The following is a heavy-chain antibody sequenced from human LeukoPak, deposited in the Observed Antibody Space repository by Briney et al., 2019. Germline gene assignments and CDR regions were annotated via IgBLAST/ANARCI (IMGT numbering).Heavy chain of an antibody. D-gene: IGHD3-10*01. V-gene: IGHV3-23*01. J-gene: IGHJ4*01. Sequence: GGSLRLSCSVSGFTFSNYAMHWVRQAPGKGLEWVSLISGGSGNIYYVDSVKGRFTISRDNSKNTLYVQMTSLRAEDTAIYYCAKGSDYYGSVTSKKTDWGQEPWSPSPQ. CDR1: GFTFSNYA. CDR3: AKGSDYYGSVTSKKTD. CDR2: ISGGSGNI.